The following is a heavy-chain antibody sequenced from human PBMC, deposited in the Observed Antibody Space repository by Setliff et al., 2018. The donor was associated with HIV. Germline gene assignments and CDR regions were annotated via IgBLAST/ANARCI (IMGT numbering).Heavy chain of an antibody. Sequence: SETLSLTCSVSGGSISGHYGGWIRQPPGKGLEWIGYIYYSGSTNYNPSLKSRISISVDMSKNKFSLKLSSLTAADTAVYYCARGGLGVVTSFDSWGPGTLVTVSS. V-gene: IGHV4-59*11. CDR2: IYYSGST. J-gene: IGHJ4*02. D-gene: IGHD3-3*01. CDR3: ARGGLGVVTSFDS. CDR1: GGSISGHY.